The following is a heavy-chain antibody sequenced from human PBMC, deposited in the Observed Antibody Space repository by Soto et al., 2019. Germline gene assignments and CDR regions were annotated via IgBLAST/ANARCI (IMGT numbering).Heavy chain of an antibody. V-gene: IGHV2-5*01. D-gene: IGHD3-10*01. CDR3: AHRRVTMGRGVIISNWFDP. CDR2: IYWNDDK. CDR1: GFSLSTSGVG. Sequence: SGPTLVNPTQTLTLTCTFSGFSLSTSGVGVGWIRQPPGKALEWLALIYWNDDKRYSPSLKSRLTITKDTSKNQVVLTMTNMDPVDTATYYCAHRRVTMGRGVIISNWFDPWGHGTLVTVSS. J-gene: IGHJ5*02.